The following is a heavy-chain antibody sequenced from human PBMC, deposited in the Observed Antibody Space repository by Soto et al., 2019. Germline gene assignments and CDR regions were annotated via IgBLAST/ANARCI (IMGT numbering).Heavy chain of an antibody. V-gene: IGHV4-31*03. CDR2: IYYSGST. J-gene: IGHJ6*02. Sequence: PXGTLSLTCTVSGGSISSGGYYWSWIRQHPGKGLEWIGYIYYSGSTYYNPSLKSRVTISVDTSKNQFSLKLSSVTAADTAVYYCARAPITMIVVVAVLDYGMDVWGQGTTVTVSS. CDR1: GGSISSGGYY. D-gene: IGHD3-22*01. CDR3: ARAPITMIVVVAVLDYGMDV.